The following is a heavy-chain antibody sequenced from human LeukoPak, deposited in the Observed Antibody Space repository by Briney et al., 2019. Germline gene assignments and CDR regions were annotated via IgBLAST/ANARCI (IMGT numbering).Heavy chain of an antibody. Sequence: GASVKVSCKAFGYTFTSNYMHWVRQAPGQGPEWMGVISPSGGSTTHAQKFQGRVTLTRDMSTSTDYLELSSLRSEDTAVYYCARVPWTTKDYFDYWGQGTLVTVSS. D-gene: IGHD4-11*01. J-gene: IGHJ4*02. CDR1: GYTFTSNY. CDR2: ISPSGGST. CDR3: ARVPWTTKDYFDY. V-gene: IGHV1-46*01.